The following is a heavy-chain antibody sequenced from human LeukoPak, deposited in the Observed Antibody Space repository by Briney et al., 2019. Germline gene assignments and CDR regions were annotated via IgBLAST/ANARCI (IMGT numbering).Heavy chain of an antibody. J-gene: IGHJ1*01. Sequence: ETLSLTCAVSGGSISSGGYSWSWIRQPPGKGLEWVSAISGSGGSTYYADSVKGRFTISRDNSKNTLYLQMNSLRAEDTAVYYCAKVTAPRTQYSSSWYDVYFQHWGQGTLVTVSS. CDR1: GGSISSGGYS. CDR2: ISGSGGST. D-gene: IGHD6-13*01. V-gene: IGHV3-23*01. CDR3: AKVTAPRTQYSSSWYDVYFQH.